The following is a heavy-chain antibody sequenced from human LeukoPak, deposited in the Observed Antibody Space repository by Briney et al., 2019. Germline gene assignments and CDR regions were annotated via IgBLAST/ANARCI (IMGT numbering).Heavy chain of an antibody. V-gene: IGHV3-30*02. J-gene: IGHJ4*02. D-gene: IGHD5-18*01. CDR3: AKQFGAGYSYGTKDY. CDR2: IWSDGSNK. CDR1: GFTFGDYA. Sequence: GGSLRLSCTASGFTFGDYAMSWVRQAPGKGLEWVAFIWSDGSNKYYADSVKGRLTISRDNSKNTLYLQINSLRAEDTAVYYCAKQFGAGYSYGTKDYWGQGTLVTVSS.